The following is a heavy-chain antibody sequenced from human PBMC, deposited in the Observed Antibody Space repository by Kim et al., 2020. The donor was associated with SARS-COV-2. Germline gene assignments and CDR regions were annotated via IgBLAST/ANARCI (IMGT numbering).Heavy chain of an antibody. CDR3: ARWNWEKYYFDY. V-gene: IGHV6-1*01. D-gene: IGHD1-7*01. J-gene: IGHJ4*02. Sequence: DYAVYVKSRITINPDTSKNQFSLQLNAVTPEDTAVYYCARWNWEKYYFDYWGQGTLVTVSS.